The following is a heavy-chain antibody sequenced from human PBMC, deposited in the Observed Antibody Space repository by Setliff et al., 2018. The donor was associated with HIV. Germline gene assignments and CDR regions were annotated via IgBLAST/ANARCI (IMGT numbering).Heavy chain of an antibody. Sequence: SETLSLTCAVYGGSFSGYYWSWIRQPPGKGLEWIGEINHSGSTNYNPSLKSRVTISVDTSKNQFSLKLSSVTAADTAVYYCASGRPNWNYGTGYYYMDVWGKGTTVTAP. CDR1: GGSFSGYY. J-gene: IGHJ6*03. CDR2: INHSGST. D-gene: IGHD1-7*01. CDR3: ASGRPNWNYGTGYYYMDV. V-gene: IGHV4-34*01.